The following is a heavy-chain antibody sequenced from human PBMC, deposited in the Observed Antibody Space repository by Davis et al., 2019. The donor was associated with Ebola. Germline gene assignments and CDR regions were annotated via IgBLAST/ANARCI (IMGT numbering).Heavy chain of an antibody. CDR1: GFTFSSYW. D-gene: IGHD2-2*01. CDR3: ARGECSSTSCYYYYGMDV. V-gene: IGHV3-7*01. Sequence: GGSLRLSCAASGFTFSSYWMSWVRQAPGKGLEWVANIKQDGSEKYYVDSVKGRFTISRDNAKNSLYLQMNSLRAEDTAVYYCARGECSSTSCYYYYGMDVWGKGTTVTVSS. J-gene: IGHJ6*04. CDR2: IKQDGSEK.